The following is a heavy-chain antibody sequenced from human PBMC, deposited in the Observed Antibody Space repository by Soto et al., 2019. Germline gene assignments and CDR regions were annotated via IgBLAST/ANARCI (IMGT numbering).Heavy chain of an antibody. CDR3: ARGPNYSSSWNGMDV. Sequence: PGGSLRLSCAASGFTFSSYDMHWVRQATGKGLEWVSAIGTAGDTYYPGSVKGRFTISRENAKNSLYLQMNSLRAGDTAVYYCARGPNYSSSWNGMDVWGQGTTVTVSS. D-gene: IGHD6-13*01. J-gene: IGHJ6*02. V-gene: IGHV3-13*01. CDR2: IGTAGDT. CDR1: GFTFSSYD.